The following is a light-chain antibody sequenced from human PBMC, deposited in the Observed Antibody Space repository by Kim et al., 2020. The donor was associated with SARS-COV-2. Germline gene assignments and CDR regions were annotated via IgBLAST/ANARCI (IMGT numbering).Light chain of an antibody. CDR3: QSADNTSPYNWV. J-gene: IGLJ3*02. CDR2: KDN. V-gene: IGLV3-25*03. Sequence: SYELTQPPSVSVSPGQTARITCSGDALPNQYAYWYQQRPGQAPVLVIYKDNERPSGIPERFSGSSSVTTVTLTISGVQAEDEADYYCQSADNTSPYNWV. CDR1: ALPNQY.